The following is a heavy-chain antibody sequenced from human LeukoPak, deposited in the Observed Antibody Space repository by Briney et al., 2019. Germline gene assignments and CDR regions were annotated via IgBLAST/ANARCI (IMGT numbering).Heavy chain of an antibody. CDR3: ARERVPKGAAAGTRWFDR. J-gene: IGHJ5*02. CDR1: GGSFSGYY. CDR2: INHSGST. D-gene: IGHD6-13*01. V-gene: IGHV4-34*01. Sequence: SETLSLTCAVYGGSFSGYYWSWIRQPPGKGLEWIGEINHSGSTNYNPSLKSRVTISVDTSKNQFSLKLSSVTAADTSVYYCARERVPKGAAAGTRWFDRGERGTVVTVS.